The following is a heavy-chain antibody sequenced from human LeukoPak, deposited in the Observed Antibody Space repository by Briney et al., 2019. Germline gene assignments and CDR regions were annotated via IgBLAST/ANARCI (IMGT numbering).Heavy chain of an antibody. D-gene: IGHD6-13*01. CDR1: GFTFSSYA. CDR2: ISGSGGST. Sequence: PGGSLRLSCAPSGFTFSSYAMSWVRQAPGKGLEWVSAISGSGGSTYYADSVKGRFTISRDNSKNTLYLQMNSLRAEDTAVYYCAKGRGEGDPAAAEDYWGQGTLVTVSS. V-gene: IGHV3-23*01. J-gene: IGHJ4*02. CDR3: AKGRGEGDPAAAEDY.